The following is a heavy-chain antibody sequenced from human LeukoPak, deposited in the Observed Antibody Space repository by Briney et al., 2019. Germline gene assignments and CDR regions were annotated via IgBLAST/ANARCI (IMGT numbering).Heavy chain of an antibody. CDR1: GGSISSYY. CDR2: IYTSGST. V-gene: IGHV4-4*07. D-gene: IGHD1-26*01. CDR3: ARGGFYGMDV. Sequence: PSETLSLTCTVSGGSISSYYWSWIRQPAGKGPEWIGRIYTSGSTNYNPSLKSRVTMSVDTSKNQFSLKLSSVTATDTAVYCCARGGFYGMDVWGQGTTVTVSS. J-gene: IGHJ6*02.